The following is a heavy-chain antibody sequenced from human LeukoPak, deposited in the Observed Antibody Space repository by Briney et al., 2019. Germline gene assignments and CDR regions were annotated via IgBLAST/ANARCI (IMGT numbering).Heavy chain of an antibody. CDR2: ISWDGGST. CDR3: AISGLLGFGEFFDY. J-gene: IGHJ4*02. Sequence: PGGSLRLSCAASGFTFDDYTMHWVRQAPGEGLEWVSLISWDGGSTYYADSVKGRFTISRDNSKNSLYLQMNSLRTEDTALYYCAISGLLGFGEFFDYWGQGTLVTVSS. CDR1: GFTFDDYT. V-gene: IGHV3-43*01. D-gene: IGHD3-10*01.